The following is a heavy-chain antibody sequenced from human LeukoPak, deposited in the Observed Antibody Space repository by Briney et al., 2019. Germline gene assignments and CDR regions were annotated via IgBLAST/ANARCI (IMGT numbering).Heavy chain of an antibody. Sequence: GGSLRLSCAASGFTFSSYAMSWVRQAPGKGLEWVSAISGSGGSTHYADSVKGRFTISRDNSKNMLYLQMNSLRAEDTAMFYCARMRGSGGDPFDIWGQGTMVTVSS. CDR2: ISGSGGST. D-gene: IGHD3-10*01. CDR3: ARMRGSGGDPFDI. V-gene: IGHV3-23*01. J-gene: IGHJ3*02. CDR1: GFTFSSYA.